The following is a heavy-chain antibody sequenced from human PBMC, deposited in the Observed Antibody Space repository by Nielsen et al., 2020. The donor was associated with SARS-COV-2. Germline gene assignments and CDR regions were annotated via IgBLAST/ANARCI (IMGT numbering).Heavy chain of an antibody. Sequence: GSLQISWAGCGFTFSSYSMNWVRQAPGKGLEWVSSISSSSSYIYYADSVKGRFTISRDNAKNSLYLQMNSLRAEDTAVYYCARVATVTKLDPWGQGTLVTVSS. D-gene: IGHD4-17*01. CDR2: ISSSSSYI. J-gene: IGHJ5*02. CDR1: GFTFSSYS. CDR3: ARVATVTKLDP. V-gene: IGHV3-21*01.